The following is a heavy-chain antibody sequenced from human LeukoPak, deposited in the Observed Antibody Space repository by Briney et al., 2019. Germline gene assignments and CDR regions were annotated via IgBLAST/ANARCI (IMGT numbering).Heavy chain of an antibody. CDR1: RFTFNNYD. Sequence: PAGGSLRLSCAASRFTFNNYDMHWVRQAIGKGLEWVSGIGTTGDTYYSGSVKGRFTISRENAKSSLYLQMNSLRADDTAVYYCARGHLPVVDGDGLSDAFDIWGQGTKVTVSS. J-gene: IGHJ3*02. CDR3: ARGHLPVVDGDGLSDAFDI. D-gene: IGHD2-15*01. CDR2: IGTTGDT. V-gene: IGHV3-13*01.